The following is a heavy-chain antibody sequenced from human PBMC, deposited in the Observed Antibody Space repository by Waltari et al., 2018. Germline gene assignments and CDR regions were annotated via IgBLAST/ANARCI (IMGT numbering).Heavy chain of an antibody. J-gene: IGHJ5*02. D-gene: IGHD2-15*01. CDR3: ARDTPNCSGGSCYGP. CDR1: VVHISSYY. Sequence: QVQLQESGPGLVKPSETLSLTCTVSVVHISSYYWRWTRQPPEQGLEVIGYIYYSGSTNYNPSLKSRVTISVDTSKNQFSLKLSSVTAADTAVYYCARDTPNCSGGSCYGPWGQGTLVTVSS. V-gene: IGHV4-59*01. CDR2: IYYSGST.